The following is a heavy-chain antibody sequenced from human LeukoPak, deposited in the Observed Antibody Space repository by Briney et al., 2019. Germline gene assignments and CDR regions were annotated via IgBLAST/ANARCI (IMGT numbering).Heavy chain of an antibody. J-gene: IGHJ4*02. D-gene: IGHD3-10*01. Sequence: GGSLRLSCAASGFTVSSNYMSWVRQAPGKGLGWVSVIYSGGSTYYADSVKGRFTISRDNSKNTLYLQMNSLRAEDTAVYYCARGDYYGSGSFHYWGQGTLVTVSS. CDR3: ARGDYYGSGSFHY. CDR2: IYSGGST. V-gene: IGHV3-66*01. CDR1: GFTVSSNY.